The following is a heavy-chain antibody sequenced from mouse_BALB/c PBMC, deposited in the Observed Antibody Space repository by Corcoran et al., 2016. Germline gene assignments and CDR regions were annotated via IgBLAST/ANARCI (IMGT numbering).Heavy chain of an antibody. J-gene: IGHJ1*01. CDR2: IDPANGNT. V-gene: IGHV14-3*02. CDR3: ANGDWYFDV. CDR1: GFNIKDTY. Sequence: EVQLQQSGAELVKPGASVKLSCTASGFNIKDTYMHWVKQRPEQCLEWIGRIDPANGNTKYDPKFQGKATITSDTSSNTAYLQLSSLTSEDTAVYYCANGDWYFDVWGAGTTVTVSS.